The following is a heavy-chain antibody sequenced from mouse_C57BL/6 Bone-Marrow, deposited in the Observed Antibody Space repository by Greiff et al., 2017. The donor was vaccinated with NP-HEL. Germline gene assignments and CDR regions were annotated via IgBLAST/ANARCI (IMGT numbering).Heavy chain of an antibody. CDR3: GRPPLYSHYFDY. J-gene: IGHJ2*01. CDR1: GYTFTSYW. Sequence: SGAELVKPGASVKVSCKASGYTFTSYWMHWVKQRPGQGLEWIGRIHPSDSDTNYNQKFKGKATLTVDKSSSTAYMQLSSLTSEDSAVYYCGRPPLYSHYFDYWGQGTTLTVSS. V-gene: IGHV1-74*01. CDR2: IHPSDSDT. D-gene: IGHD1-3*01.